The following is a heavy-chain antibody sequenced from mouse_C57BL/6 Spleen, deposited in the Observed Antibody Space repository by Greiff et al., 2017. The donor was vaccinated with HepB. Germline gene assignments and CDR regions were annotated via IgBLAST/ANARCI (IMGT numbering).Heavy chain of an antibody. Sequence: VNLVESGPELVKPGASVKISCKASGYAFSSSWMNWVKQRPGKGLEWIGRIYPGDGDTNYNGKFKGKATLTADKSSSTAYMQLSSLTSEDSAVYFCARGSTMVTAWYFDVWGTGTTVTVSS. V-gene: IGHV1-82*01. CDR3: ARGSTMVTAWYFDV. D-gene: IGHD2-2*01. CDR1: GYAFSSSW. J-gene: IGHJ1*03. CDR2: IYPGDGDT.